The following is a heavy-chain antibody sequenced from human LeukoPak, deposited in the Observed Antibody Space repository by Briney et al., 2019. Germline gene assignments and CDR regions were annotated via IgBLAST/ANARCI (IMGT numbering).Heavy chain of an antibody. CDR3: ARAGPYDAFDI. D-gene: IGHD1-14*01. Sequence: TGGSLRLSCAASGFSVNSNYMSWVRQAPATGQEWVLVIYSGGSTYYADSVKGRFSISRHISKNTLYLQLNSLRAEDTAVYYCARAGPYDAFDIWGQGTMVTVSS. CDR2: IYSGGST. V-gene: IGHV3-53*04. J-gene: IGHJ3*02. CDR1: GFSVNSNY.